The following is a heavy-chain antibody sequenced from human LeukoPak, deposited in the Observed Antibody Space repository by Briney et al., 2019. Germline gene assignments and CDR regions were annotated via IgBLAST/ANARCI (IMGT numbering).Heavy chain of an antibody. CDR1: VVTFYMYA. Sequence: GGSLRLSCQDSVVTFYMYATSWVRQAPGEGLGWVSSMCGTAGCTFYPDSVKGRFTISRDNSKNVLYLRMNSVTAEDTAIYYCAKDRPNFHENSGHYYRRDGDSWGQGTLVTVSS. D-gene: IGHD3-22*01. CDR3: AKDRPNFHENSGHYYRRDGDS. V-gene: IGHV3-23*01. CDR2: MCGTAGCT. J-gene: IGHJ5*01.